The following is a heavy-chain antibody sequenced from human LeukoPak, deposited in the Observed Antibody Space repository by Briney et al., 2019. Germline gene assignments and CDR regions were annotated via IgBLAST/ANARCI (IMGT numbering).Heavy chain of an antibody. CDR2: INPNIGST. Sequence: ASVKVSCKASGYTFTGYYMHWVRQAPGQGREWIGRINPNIGSTNYAPKIQGRVTMTRDTSISTAYMELSRLRSDDTAVYYCARGDGYINYYYYMDVWGKGTTVTVSS. J-gene: IGHJ6*03. CDR3: ARGDGYINYYYYMDV. CDR1: GYTFTGYY. D-gene: IGHD5-18*01. V-gene: IGHV1-2*06.